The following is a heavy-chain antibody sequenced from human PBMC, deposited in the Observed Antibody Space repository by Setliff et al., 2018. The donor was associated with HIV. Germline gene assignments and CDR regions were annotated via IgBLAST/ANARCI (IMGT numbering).Heavy chain of an antibody. D-gene: IGHD1-26*01. CDR1: GYIFGNYG. CDR2: ISGHNGNT. J-gene: IGHJ3*02. Sequence: GPSVKVSCKASGYIFGNYGINWVRQAPGQGLEWMGWISGHNGNTNSAQKVQGRVIMTTDTSTSTAYMELRSLRSDDAAVYYCTRGPWSKVVTTDTFDIWGQGTMVTVS. V-gene: IGHV1-18*01. CDR3: TRGPWSKVVTTDTFDI.